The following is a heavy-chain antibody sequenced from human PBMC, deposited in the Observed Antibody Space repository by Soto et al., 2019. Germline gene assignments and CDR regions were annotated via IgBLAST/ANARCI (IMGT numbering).Heavy chain of an antibody. D-gene: IGHD3-3*01. J-gene: IGHJ6*02. CDR1: GGSISGGGYY. CDR3: ARAAYVTIFGVATRGNYYYGMDV. V-gene: IGHV4-31*03. Sequence: SETLSLTCTVSGGSISGGGYYWSWIRQHPGKGLEWIGYIYYSGSTYYNPSLKSRVTISVDTSKNQFSLKLSSVTAADTAVYYCARAAYVTIFGVATRGNYYYGMDVWGQGTTVTVSS. CDR2: IYYSGST.